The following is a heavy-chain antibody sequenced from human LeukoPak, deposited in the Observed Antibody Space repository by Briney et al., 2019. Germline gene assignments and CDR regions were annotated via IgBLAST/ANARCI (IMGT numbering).Heavy chain of an antibody. CDR1: GGSISSSSYY. D-gene: IGHD2-15*01. V-gene: IGHV4-39*07. CDR3: AREGVVSANWFDP. CDR2: IYYSGST. Sequence: SETLSLTCTVSGGSISSSSYYWGWIRQPPGKGLEWIGSIYYSGSTYYNPSLKSRVTISVDTSKNQFSLKLSSVTAADTAVYYCAREGVVSANWFDPWGQGSLVTVSS. J-gene: IGHJ5*02.